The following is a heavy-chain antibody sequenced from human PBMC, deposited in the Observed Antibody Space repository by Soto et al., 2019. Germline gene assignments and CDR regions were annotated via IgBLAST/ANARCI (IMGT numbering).Heavy chain of an antibody. CDR2: ITGSGLTI. V-gene: IGHV3-23*01. CDR1: GFTFSKYA. Sequence: GGSLRLSCEASGFTFSKYAMVWVRQAPGKGQEWVSGITGSGLTIEHSASVKGRFTISRDNSKNTVYLQMNSLRAEDTAIYYCAKDDVSGDGLWLVSDWGQGTPVTVSS. CDR3: AKDDVSGDGLWLVSD. J-gene: IGHJ4*02. D-gene: IGHD2-21*02.